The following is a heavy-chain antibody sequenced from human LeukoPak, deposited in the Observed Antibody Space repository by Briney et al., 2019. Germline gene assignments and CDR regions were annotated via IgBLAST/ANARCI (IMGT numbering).Heavy chain of an antibody. CDR3: ARDRGRPKLLLWFGPNYGMDV. J-gene: IGHJ6*02. CDR1: GFTFSSYA. V-gene: IGHV3-21*01. CDR2: ISSSSSYI. D-gene: IGHD3-10*01. Sequence: PGRSLRLSCAASGFTFSSYAMHWVRQAPGKGLEWVSSISSSSSYIYYADSVKGRFTISRDNAKNSLYLQMNSLRAEDTAVYYCARDRGRPKLLLWFGPNYGMDVWGQGTTVTVSS.